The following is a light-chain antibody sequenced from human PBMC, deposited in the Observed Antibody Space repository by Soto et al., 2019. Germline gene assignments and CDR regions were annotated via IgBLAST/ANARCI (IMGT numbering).Light chain of an antibody. CDR1: QTISRN. CDR3: QQYNNWSTFT. Sequence: DIQMTQSPSSLSASVGDRVTLPCRASQTISRNLNWYQQKPGKAPKLMIYAASSLQSGVPSRFSGSGSGTELTLTISSLQSEDFAVYYCQQYNNWSTFTFGPGTRLEIK. J-gene: IGKJ5*01. V-gene: IGKV1-39*01. CDR2: AAS.